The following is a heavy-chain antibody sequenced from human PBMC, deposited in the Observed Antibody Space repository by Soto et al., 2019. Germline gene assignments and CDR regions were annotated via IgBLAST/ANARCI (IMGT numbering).Heavy chain of an antibody. CDR3: AGRDWNGIGP. CDR1: GGSISSSYY. J-gene: IGHJ5*02. Sequence: PSETLSLTCTVSGGSISSSYYWGWIRQPPGKGLEWIGSIYYSGSTHYNPSLRSRVTISVDTSKNQFPLKLSSVTAADTAVYYCAGRDWNGIGPCGKGTLVTVSS. CDR2: IYYSGST. V-gene: IGHV4-39*01. D-gene: IGHD1-1*01.